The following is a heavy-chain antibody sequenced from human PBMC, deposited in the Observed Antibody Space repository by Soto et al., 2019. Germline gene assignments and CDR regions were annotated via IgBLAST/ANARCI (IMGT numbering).Heavy chain of an antibody. V-gene: IGHV3-9*01. Sequence: PGGSLRLSCAASGFTFDDYAMHWVRQAPGKGLEWVSVIRYDGGSICYADSVKGRFTISRDNSKNTLYLQMNSLRAEDTAVYYCAKDSHGSGTPFVWGQGTTVTVSS. CDR1: GFTFDDYA. CDR3: AKDSHGSGTPFV. J-gene: IGHJ6*02. D-gene: IGHD3-10*01. CDR2: IRYDGGSI.